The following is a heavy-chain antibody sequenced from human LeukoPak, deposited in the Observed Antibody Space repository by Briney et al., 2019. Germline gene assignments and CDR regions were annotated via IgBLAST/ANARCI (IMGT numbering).Heavy chain of an antibody. CDR2: ISGSGGST. J-gene: IGHJ5*02. Sequence: GGSLRLSCAASGITFSSYAMSWVRQAPGKGLEWVSAISGSGGSTYYADSVKGRFTISRDNSKNTLYLQMNSLRAEDTAVYYCAKELRYDFWSGYLRLGFDWFDPWGQGTLVTVSS. D-gene: IGHD3-3*01. CDR1: GITFSSYA. V-gene: IGHV3-23*01. CDR3: AKELRYDFWSGYLRLGFDWFDP.